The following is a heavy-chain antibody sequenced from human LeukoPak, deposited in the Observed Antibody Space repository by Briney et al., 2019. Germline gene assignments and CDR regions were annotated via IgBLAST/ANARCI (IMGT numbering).Heavy chain of an antibody. V-gene: IGHV4-34*01. J-gene: IGHJ4*02. Sequence: PSETLSLTCAVYGGSFTSYYWSWIRQPPGKGLEWIGEISHSGSTGYNPSLKSRVTMSVDTSKNQFSLRLSSVTAADTAIYYCARERNRRATFYQSPLDYWGQGTLVTVSA. CDR3: ARERNRRATFYQSPLDY. CDR1: GGSFTSYY. CDR2: ISHSGST. D-gene: IGHD1/OR15-1a*01.